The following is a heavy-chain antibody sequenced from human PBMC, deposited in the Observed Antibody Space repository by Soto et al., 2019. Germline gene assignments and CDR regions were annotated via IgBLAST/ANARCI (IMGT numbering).Heavy chain of an antibody. D-gene: IGHD3-10*01. J-gene: IGHJ4*02. V-gene: IGHV4-4*07. CDR3: ARDIGSYAYGKGY. CDR1: GGSINSYW. CDR2: VYSSGTT. Sequence: QVQLQESGPGLVKPSETLSLTCSVSGGSINSYWWSWIRQPAGKGLEWIGRVYSSGTTDYNPSLNSRGPLSVETSKNQFSLKLSSVTAADTAVYYCARDIGSYAYGKGYWGQGIQVTVSS.